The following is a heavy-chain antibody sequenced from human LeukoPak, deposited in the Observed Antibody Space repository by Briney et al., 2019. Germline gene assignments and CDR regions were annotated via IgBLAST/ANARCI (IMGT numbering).Heavy chain of an antibody. Sequence: SETLSLTCTVSGGSISSGDYYWSWIRQPPGKGLEWIGYIYYSGSTYYNPSLKSRVTISVDTSKNQYSLKLSSVTAADTAVYYCARDIRFILLNWGQGTLVTVSS. V-gene: IGHV4-30-4*08. J-gene: IGHJ4*02. CDR1: GGSISSGDYY. CDR3: ARDIRFILLN. D-gene: IGHD2-15*01. CDR2: IYYSGST.